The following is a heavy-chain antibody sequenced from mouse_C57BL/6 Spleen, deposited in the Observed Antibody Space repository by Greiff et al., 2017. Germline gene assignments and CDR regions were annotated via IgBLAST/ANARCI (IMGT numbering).Heavy chain of an antibody. Sequence: VQLQQSGPELVKPGASVKISCKASGYTFTDYYMNWVKQSPGKSLEWIGEINPTTGGTTYNQKFKAKATLTVDKSSSTAYMQLQSLTSEDAAVYSCARVSIDGYYAMDDWGPGTSVTVSS. CDR1: GYTFTDYY. J-gene: IGHJ4*01. CDR2: INPTTGGT. CDR3: ARVSIDGYYAMDD. V-gene: IGHV1-42*01. D-gene: IGHD2-3*01.